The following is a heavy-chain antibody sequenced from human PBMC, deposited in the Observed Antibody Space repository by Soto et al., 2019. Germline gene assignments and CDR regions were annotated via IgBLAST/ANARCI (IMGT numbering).Heavy chain of an antibody. Sequence: ASVKVSCKASGYTFTGYYMHWVRQAPGQGLEWMGWINPNSGGTNYAQKFQGWVTMTRDTSISTAYMELSRLRSDDTAVYYCARESSSGWYIGASYGMDVWGQGTTVTVSS. J-gene: IGHJ6*02. CDR3: ARESSSGWYIGASYGMDV. V-gene: IGHV1-2*04. CDR1: GYTFTGYY. CDR2: INPNSGGT. D-gene: IGHD6-19*01.